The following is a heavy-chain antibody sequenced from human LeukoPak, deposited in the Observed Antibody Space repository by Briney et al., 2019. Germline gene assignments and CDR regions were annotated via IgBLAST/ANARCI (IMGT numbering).Heavy chain of an antibody. CDR2: ISSSSSYM. Sequence: GGSLRLSCAASGFTFSSFSMNWVRQAPGKGLEWVSSISSSSSYMYYADSVKGRFTISRDNAKNSLYLQLNSLRAADTAVYYCARISWDKQQLIYYYYMDVWGKGTTVTVSS. V-gene: IGHV3-21*01. CDR3: ARISWDKQQLIYYYYMDV. D-gene: IGHD6-13*01. J-gene: IGHJ6*03. CDR1: GFTFSSFS.